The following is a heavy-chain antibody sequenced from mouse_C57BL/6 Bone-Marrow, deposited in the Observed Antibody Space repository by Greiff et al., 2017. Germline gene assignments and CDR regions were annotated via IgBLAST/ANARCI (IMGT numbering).Heavy chain of an antibody. CDR3: ARELRLRGAY. V-gene: IGHV1-81*01. D-gene: IGHD3-2*02. Sequence: VQLKESGAELARPGASVKLSCKASGYTFTSYGISWVKQRTGQGLEWIGEIYPRSGNTYYNEKFKGKATLTADKSSSTAYMELRSLTSEDSAVYVCARELRLRGAYWGQGTLVTVSA. CDR2: IYPRSGNT. J-gene: IGHJ3*01. CDR1: GYTFTSYG.